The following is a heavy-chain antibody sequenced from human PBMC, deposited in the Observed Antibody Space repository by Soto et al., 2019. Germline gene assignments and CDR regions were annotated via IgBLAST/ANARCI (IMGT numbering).Heavy chain of an antibody. Sequence: PSETLSLTCAVYGGSFSGYYWSWIWQPTGKGLEWIGYVYYSGTTNYNPSLKSRVSISVDTSKNQFSLKLTSVTAADTAVYYCARRLRDFKWFDPWGQGTLVTVSS. CDR3: ARRLRDFKWFDP. V-gene: IGHV4-59*01. D-gene: IGHD3-3*01. CDR2: VYYSGTT. CDR1: GGSFSGYY. J-gene: IGHJ5*02.